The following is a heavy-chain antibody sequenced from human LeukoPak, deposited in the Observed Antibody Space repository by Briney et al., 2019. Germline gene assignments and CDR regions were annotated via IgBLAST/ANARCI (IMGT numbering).Heavy chain of an antibody. V-gene: IGHV3-7*01. Sequence: GRSLRLSCGASGFTFRSYWLSWVGQAPGKGLEGVANIKQDGSEKFYVDSVKGRFTISRDNAKNSLYLQMNSLRAEDTAVYYCARDRCSSTSCFFDYWGQGTLVSVST. D-gene: IGHD2-2*01. CDR1: GFTFRSYW. J-gene: IGHJ4*02. CDR3: ARDRCSSTSCFFDY. CDR2: IKQDGSEK.